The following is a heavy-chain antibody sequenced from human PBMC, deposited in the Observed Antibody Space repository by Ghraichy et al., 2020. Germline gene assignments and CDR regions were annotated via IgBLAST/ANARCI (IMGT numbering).Heavy chain of an antibody. CDR1: GFTFSSYG. Sequence: GGSLRLSCAASGFTFSSYGMHWVRQAPGKGLEWVAVIWYDGSNKYYADSVKGRFTISRDNSKNTLYLQMNSLRAEDTAVYYCARDPPLTAHPLVTIFGVVTRKYFDLWGRGTLVTVSS. CDR3: ARDPPLTAHPLVTIFGVVTRKYFDL. D-gene: IGHD3-3*01. J-gene: IGHJ2*01. V-gene: IGHV3-33*01. CDR2: IWYDGSNK.